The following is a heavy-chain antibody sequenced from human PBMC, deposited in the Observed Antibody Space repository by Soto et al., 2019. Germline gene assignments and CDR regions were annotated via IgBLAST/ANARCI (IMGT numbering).Heavy chain of an antibody. Sequence: TLSLTCNVSRRSMISYYWSWIRQPAGKGLEWIGRIYTGGNTNYNPSLKSRVTMSVDTSKSQFSLSLTSVTAADTAVYYCAREGDDRHFCFDSWGQVPLCTFSS. CDR2: IYTGGNT. CDR1: RRSMISYY. V-gene: IGHV4-4*07. J-gene: IGHJ4*02. CDR3: AREGDDRHFCFDS. D-gene: IGHD3-3*02.